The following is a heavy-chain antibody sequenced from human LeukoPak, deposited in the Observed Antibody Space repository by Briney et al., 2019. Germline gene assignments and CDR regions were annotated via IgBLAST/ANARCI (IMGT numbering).Heavy chain of an antibody. CDR3: ARAYCSSASCYLDNFYYYTDV. V-gene: IGHV3-20*04. D-gene: IGHD2-2*01. Sequence: GGSLRLSCAASGFTFDEYVMNWVRQSPGKGLEWLSSINWSGDATHYTDSVAGRFTISRDNAKNSLYLQMNSLRAEDTAFYFCARAYCSSASCYLDNFYYYTDVWGKGTTVIVSS. J-gene: IGHJ6*03. CDR1: GFTFDEYV. CDR2: INWSGDAT.